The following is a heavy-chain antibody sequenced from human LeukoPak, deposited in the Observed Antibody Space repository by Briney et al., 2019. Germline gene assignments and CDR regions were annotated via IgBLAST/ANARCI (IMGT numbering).Heavy chain of an antibody. CDR1: GFTFSSYA. D-gene: IGHD3-10*01. Sequence: PGGSLRLSCAASGFTFSSYAMHWVRQAPGKGLEWVAVISYDGSNKYYADSVKGQFTISRDNSKNTLYLQMNSLRAEDTAVYYCARGEGKWFGELWLALYFDYWGQGTLVTVSS. CDR3: ARGEGKWFGELWLALYFDY. CDR2: ISYDGSNK. J-gene: IGHJ4*02. V-gene: IGHV3-30*04.